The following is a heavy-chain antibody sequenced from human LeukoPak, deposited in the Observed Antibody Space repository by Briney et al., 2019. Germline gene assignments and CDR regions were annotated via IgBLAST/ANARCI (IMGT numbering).Heavy chain of an antibody. D-gene: IGHD3-10*01. CDR1: GYTLTELS. CDR3: ATIITMVRGVIIAAPAGGYNWFDP. V-gene: IGHV1-24*01. Sequence: ASVKVSCKVSGYTLTELSMHWVRQAPGKGLEWMGGFDPEDGETIYAQKFQGRVTMTEDTSTDTAYMELSSLRPEDTAVYYCATIITMVRGVIIAAPAGGYNWFDPWGQGTLVTVSS. CDR2: FDPEDGET. J-gene: IGHJ5*02.